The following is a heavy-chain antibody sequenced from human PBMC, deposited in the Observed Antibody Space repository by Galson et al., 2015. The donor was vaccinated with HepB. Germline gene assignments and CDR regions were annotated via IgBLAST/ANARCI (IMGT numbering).Heavy chain of an antibody. V-gene: IGHV5-51*01. CDR1: GYSFTNFW. Sequence: SGAEVKGPGESLKISCKASGYSFTNFWIAWVRQKSGKGLEWMGIIYPGDSDAKYSPSFQGQVTMSVDESLNTAYLEWSSLKASDSAMYYCARRTGIWFGESAHWFDPWGQGTLVTVSS. D-gene: IGHD3-10*01. J-gene: IGHJ5*02. CDR2: IYPGDSDA. CDR3: ARRTGIWFGESAHWFDP.